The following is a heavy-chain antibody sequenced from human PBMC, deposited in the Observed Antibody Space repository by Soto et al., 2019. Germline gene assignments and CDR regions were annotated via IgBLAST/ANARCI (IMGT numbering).Heavy chain of an antibody. D-gene: IGHD2-15*01. CDR1: GGSISSSSYY. V-gene: IGHV4-39*01. CDR2: IYYSGST. Sequence: PSETLSLTCTVSGGSISSSSYYWGWIRQPPGKGLEWIGSIYYSGSTYYNPSLKSRVTISVDTSKNQFSLKLSSVTAADTAVYYCAINQDIVVGGLVYWGQGTLVTVSS. CDR3: AINQDIVVGGLVY. J-gene: IGHJ4*02.